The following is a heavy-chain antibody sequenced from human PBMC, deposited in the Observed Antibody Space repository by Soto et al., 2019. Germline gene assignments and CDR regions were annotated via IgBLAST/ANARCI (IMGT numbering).Heavy chain of an antibody. Sequence: GESLKISCKGSGYSFTSYWIGWVRQMPGKGLEWMGIIYPGDSDTRYSPSFQGQVTISADKSISTAYLQWSGLKASDTAMYYCARHGGFGYYGSGSSTTEYNWFDPWGQGTLVTVSS. D-gene: IGHD3-10*01. CDR1: GYSFTSYW. CDR3: ARHGGFGYYGSGSSTTEYNWFDP. J-gene: IGHJ5*02. V-gene: IGHV5-51*01. CDR2: IYPGDSDT.